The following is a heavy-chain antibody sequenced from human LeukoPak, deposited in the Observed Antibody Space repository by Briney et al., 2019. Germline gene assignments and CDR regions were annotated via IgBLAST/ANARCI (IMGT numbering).Heavy chain of an antibody. CDR2: INHSGST. Sequence: GSLRLSCAASGFNFRNAWMCWVRQPPGKGLEWTGEINHSGSTNYNPSLKSRVTISVDTSKNQFSLKLSSVTAADTAVYYCARGLIAVKPFDYWGQGTLVTVSS. V-gene: IGHV4-34*01. D-gene: IGHD2/OR15-2a*01. CDR3: ARGLIAVKPFDY. CDR1: GFNFRNAW. J-gene: IGHJ4*02.